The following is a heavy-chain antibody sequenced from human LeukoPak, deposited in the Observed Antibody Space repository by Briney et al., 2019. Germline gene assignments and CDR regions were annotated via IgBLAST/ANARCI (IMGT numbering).Heavy chain of an antibody. CDR2: INPNSGGT. CDR1: GYTFTGYY. D-gene: IGHD3-9*01. V-gene: IGHV1-2*02. Sequence: ASVKVSCKASGYTFTGYYMHWVRQAPGQGLEWMGWINPNSGGTNYAQKFQGRVTMTRDTSISTAYMELSRLRSDDTAVYYCARDVTGYSPYWFDPWGQGTLVTVSS. J-gene: IGHJ5*02. CDR3: ARDVTGYSPYWFDP.